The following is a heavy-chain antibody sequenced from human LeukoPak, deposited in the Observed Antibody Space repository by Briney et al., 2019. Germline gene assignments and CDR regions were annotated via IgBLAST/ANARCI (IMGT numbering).Heavy chain of an antibody. CDR2: ISAYNGNT. J-gene: IGHJ5*02. CDR1: GYTFTSYG. V-gene: IGHV1-18*01. D-gene: IGHD3-16*02. Sequence: GASVKVACKASGYTFTSYGMSRVRQAPGQGLECMGWISAYNGNTNYAQKLQGRVTMTTDTSTSTAYMELRSLRSDDTAVYYCARLREDYVWGSYRFDQYNWFDPWGQGTLVTVSS. CDR3: ARLREDYVWGSYRFDQYNWFDP.